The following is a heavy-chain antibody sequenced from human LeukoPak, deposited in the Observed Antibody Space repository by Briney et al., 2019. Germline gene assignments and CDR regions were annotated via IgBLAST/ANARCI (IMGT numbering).Heavy chain of an antibody. Sequence: PGGSLRLSCAASGFTFSNAWMSWVRQAPGKGLEWVGRIKSKTDGGTTDYAAPVKGRFTISRDDSKNTLYLQMNSLKTEDTAVYYCTTDSPVDTAMVPYYYYGMDVWGKGTTVTVSS. CDR2: IKSKTDGGTT. CDR1: GFTFSNAW. V-gene: IGHV3-15*01. J-gene: IGHJ6*04. D-gene: IGHD5-18*01. CDR3: TTDSPVDTAMVPYYYYGMDV.